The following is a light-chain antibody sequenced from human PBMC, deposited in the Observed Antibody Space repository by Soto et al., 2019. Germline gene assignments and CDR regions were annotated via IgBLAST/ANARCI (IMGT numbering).Light chain of an antibody. Sequence: EIVLTQSPGTLALSPGEGATLSCRASQSVSKYLAWYQQKPGQAPRLLIYGASSRATGIPDSFSGSGSGTDFTLTISRLEPEDLAVYYCQQYGGSPQTFGRGTKV. CDR3: QQYGGSPQT. J-gene: IGKJ1*01. CDR2: GAS. CDR1: QSVSKY. V-gene: IGKV3-20*01.